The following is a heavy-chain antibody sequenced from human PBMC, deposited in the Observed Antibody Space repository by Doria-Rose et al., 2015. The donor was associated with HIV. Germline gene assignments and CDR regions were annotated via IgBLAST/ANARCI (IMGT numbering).Heavy chain of an antibody. CDR2: IFSDDER. D-gene: IGHD6-13*01. J-gene: IGHJ4*02. CDR3: ARIKSSRWYHKYYFDF. Sequence: SGPVLVKPTETLTLTCTVSGVSLSSPGMGVSWIRQPPGKALEWLANIFSDDERFYKTSLKSRLTNSRGTSKSQVVLTTTDMDPVDTATYYCARIKSSRWYHKYYFDFWGQGTLVIVSA. V-gene: IGHV2-26*01. CDR1: GVSLSSPGMG.